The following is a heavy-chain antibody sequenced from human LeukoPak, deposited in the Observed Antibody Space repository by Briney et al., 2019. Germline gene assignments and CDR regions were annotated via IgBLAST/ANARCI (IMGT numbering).Heavy chain of an antibody. CDR3: AKMKGITMVRGTFDY. CDR2: ISGSGGST. V-gene: IGHV3-23*01. Sequence: PGGSLRLSCAASGFTFSSYAMSWVRQAPGKGLEWVSAISGSGGSTYYADSVKGRSTISRDNSKNTLYLQMNSLRAEDTAIYYCAKMKGITMVRGTFDYWGQGTLVTVSS. D-gene: IGHD3-10*01. J-gene: IGHJ4*02. CDR1: GFTFSSYA.